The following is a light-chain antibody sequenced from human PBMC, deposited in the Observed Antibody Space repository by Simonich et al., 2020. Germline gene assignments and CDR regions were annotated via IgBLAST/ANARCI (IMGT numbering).Light chain of an antibody. Sequence: DIVMTQSPLSLPVTPGEPASISCRSSQSLLHSNGYNYLDWYLQKPGQSPQLLIYLGSNRASGVPDRFRGSGSGTDCTLKISRVEAEDVGVYYCMQGTHWPHTFGQGTKLEIK. CDR2: LGS. CDR1: QSLLHSNGYNY. V-gene: IGKV2-28*01. J-gene: IGKJ2*01. CDR3: MQGTHWPHT.